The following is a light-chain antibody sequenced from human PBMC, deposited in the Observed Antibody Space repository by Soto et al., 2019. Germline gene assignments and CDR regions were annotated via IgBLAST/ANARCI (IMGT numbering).Light chain of an antibody. Sequence: EIVMTQSPATLSVSPGERATLSCRASQSINRNLAWYQQKPGQAPRLLIYGASSRATGIPDRFSGSGSDTEFTLTISSLQSEDFAVYHGQQHHKWPLTFGGGTKVEIK. CDR3: QQHHKWPLT. CDR1: QSINRN. V-gene: IGKV3-15*01. CDR2: GAS. J-gene: IGKJ4*01.